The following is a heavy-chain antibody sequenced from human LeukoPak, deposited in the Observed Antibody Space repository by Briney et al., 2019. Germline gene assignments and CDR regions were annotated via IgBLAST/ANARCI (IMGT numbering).Heavy chain of an antibody. D-gene: IGHD3-10*01. CDR2: ISYDGSNK. J-gene: IGHJ4*02. Sequence: GGSLRLSCAASGFTYSSYGMHWVRRAPGKGLEWVAVISYDGSNKYYADSVKGRFTISRDNSKNTLYLQMNSLRAEDTAVYYCAKFSRGGSGNLTHPRFDYWGQGTLVTVSS. CDR3: AKFSRGGSGNLTHPRFDY. V-gene: IGHV3-30*18. CDR1: GFTYSSYG.